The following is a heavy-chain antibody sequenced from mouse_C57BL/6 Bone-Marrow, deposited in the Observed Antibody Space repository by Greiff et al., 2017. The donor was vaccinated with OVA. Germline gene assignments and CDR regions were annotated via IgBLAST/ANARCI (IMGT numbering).Heavy chain of an antibody. D-gene: IGHD1-1*02. CDR3: ARDGDYGNYYAMDY. Sequence: EVKLVESGGGLVQSGRSLRLSCATSGFTFSDFYMEWVRQAPGKGLEWIAASRNKANDYTTEYSASVKGRFIVSRDTSQSILYLQMNALRAEDTAIYYCARDGDYGNYYAMDYWGQGTSVTVSS. J-gene: IGHJ4*01. CDR1: GFTFSDFY. CDR2: SRNKANDYTT. V-gene: IGHV7-1*01.